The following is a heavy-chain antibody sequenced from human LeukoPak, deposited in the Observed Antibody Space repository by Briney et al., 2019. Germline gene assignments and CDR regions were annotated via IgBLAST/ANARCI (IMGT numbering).Heavy chain of an antibody. Sequence: GASVKVSCKASGYTFTSYGISWVRPAPGQGLEWMGWISAYNDDTNYAQKLQGRVTMTTDTSTSTAYMELRSLRSDDTAVYYCARDRFRDVDYWGQGTLVTVSS. J-gene: IGHJ4*02. V-gene: IGHV1-18*01. CDR1: GYTFTSYG. CDR2: ISAYNDDT. CDR3: ARDRFRDVDY.